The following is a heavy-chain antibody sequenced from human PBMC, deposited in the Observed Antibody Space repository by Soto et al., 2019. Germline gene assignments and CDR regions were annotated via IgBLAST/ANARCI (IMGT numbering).Heavy chain of an antibody. V-gene: IGHV1-69*11. J-gene: IGHJ6*02. CDR2: FTPILGTA. CDR1: GDTFTGHG. D-gene: IGHD3-10*02. CDR3: ATLRLEPEGENLPLMFGLHI. Sequence: QVQLVQSGAEMKKPGSSVRVSCKASGDTFTGHGITWVRQAPAQGLEWLGIFTPILGTAHYAPRFQGRLTITTDASATRAFLDLSSLKSDDTAVYYCATLRLEPEGENLPLMFGLHIWGQGTTVTVSS.